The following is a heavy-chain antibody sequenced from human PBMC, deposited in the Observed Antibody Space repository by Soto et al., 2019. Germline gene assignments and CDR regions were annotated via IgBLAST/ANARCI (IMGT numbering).Heavy chain of an antibody. CDR2: IYYSGST. D-gene: IGHD3-9*01. CDR3: ARDSPYYDILTGYHPKWFDP. Sequence: SETLSLTCTVSGGSVSSGSYYWSWIRQPPGKGLEWIGYIYYSGSTKYNPSLKSRVTISEDTSKNQFSLKLSFVTAADTAVYFCARDSPYYDILTGYHPKWFDPWGQGTLVTVS. J-gene: IGHJ5*02. V-gene: IGHV4-61*01. CDR1: GGSVSSGSYY.